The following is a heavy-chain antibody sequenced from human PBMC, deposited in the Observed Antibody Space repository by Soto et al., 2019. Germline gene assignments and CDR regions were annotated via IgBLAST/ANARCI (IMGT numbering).Heavy chain of an antibody. CDR2: ITGTGIDV. J-gene: IGHJ4*02. Sequence: PGGSLRLSCVVSVFTFGSYAMSWVRQAPGKGLEWVSAITGTGIDVYYADSVMGRFTISRDNSKSTLYLQMNSLRAEDTAMYYCARLWQYSRSYVDYWGQGTLVSVSS. CDR1: VFTFGSYA. D-gene: IGHD6-6*01. CDR3: ARLWQYSRSYVDY. V-gene: IGHV3-23*01.